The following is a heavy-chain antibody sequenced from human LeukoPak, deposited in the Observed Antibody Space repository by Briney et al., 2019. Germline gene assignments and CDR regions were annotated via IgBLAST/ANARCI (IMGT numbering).Heavy chain of an antibody. V-gene: IGHV1-69*13. CDR2: IIPIFGTA. Sequence: SVKVSCKASGGTFSSYAISWVRQAPGQGLEWMGGIIPIFGTANYAQKFQGRVTITADESTSTAYMELSSLRSEDTAVYYCAGCLWVALREYYYYYGMDVWGQGTTVTVSS. J-gene: IGHJ6*02. D-gene: IGHD3-10*01. CDR3: AGCLWVALREYYYYYGMDV. CDR1: GGTFSSYA.